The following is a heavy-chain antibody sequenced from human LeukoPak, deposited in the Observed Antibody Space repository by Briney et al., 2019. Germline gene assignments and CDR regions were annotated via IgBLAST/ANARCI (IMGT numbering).Heavy chain of an antibody. CDR2: ISYDGSNK. V-gene: IGHV3-30*04. J-gene: IGHJ4*02. CDR1: GFTFSSYA. CDR3: ARVGQRYCGSTSCYGGAFDY. D-gene: IGHD2-2*01. Sequence: GRSLRLSCAASGFTFSSYAMHWVRQAPGKGLEWVAVISYDGSNKYYADSVKGRFTISRDNSKNTLYLQMNSLRAEDTAVYYCARVGQRYCGSTSCYGGAFDYWGQGTLVTVSS.